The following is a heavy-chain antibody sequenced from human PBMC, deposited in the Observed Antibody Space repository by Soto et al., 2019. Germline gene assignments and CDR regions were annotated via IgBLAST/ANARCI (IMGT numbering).Heavy chain of an antibody. Sequence: ASVKVSCKASGYTFTSYYMHWVRQAPGQGLEWMGIINPSGGSTSYAQKFQGRVTMTRDTSTSTVYMELSSLRSEDTAVYYCARGGNVEMATIKTTFDYWGQGTLVTVSS. V-gene: IGHV1-46*01. D-gene: IGHD5-12*01. J-gene: IGHJ4*02. CDR3: ARGGNVEMATIKTTFDY. CDR2: INPSGGST. CDR1: GYTFTSYY.